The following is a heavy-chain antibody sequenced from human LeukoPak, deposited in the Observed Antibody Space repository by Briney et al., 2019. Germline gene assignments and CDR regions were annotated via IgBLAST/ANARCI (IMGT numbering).Heavy chain of an antibody. CDR1: GYTFTGYY. CDR3: ARDLGAAAGTGGYYYYMDV. V-gene: IGHV1-2*02. Sequence: ASVKVSCKASGYTFTGYYMHWVRQAPGQGLEGMGWISPNSGGTNYAQKFQGRVTMTRDTSISTAYMELSRLRSDDTAVYYCARDLGAAAGTGGYYYYMDVWGKGTTVTVSS. J-gene: IGHJ6*03. CDR2: ISPNSGGT. D-gene: IGHD6-13*01.